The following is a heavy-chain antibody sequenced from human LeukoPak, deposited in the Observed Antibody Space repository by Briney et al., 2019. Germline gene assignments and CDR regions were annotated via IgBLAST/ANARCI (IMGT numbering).Heavy chain of an antibody. V-gene: IGHV4-39*07. Sequence: PSETLSLTCTVSGGSISSTTYYWGWIRQPPGKGLEWIGTIYYSGTTYYNPSLKSRVTISVDTSKNQFSLKLSSVTAADTAVYYCAAGRDDFWSGYSLTSDAWFDPWGQGTLVTVSS. CDR2: IYYSGTT. CDR1: GGSISSTTYY. CDR3: AAGRDDFWSGYSLTSDAWFDP. J-gene: IGHJ5*02. D-gene: IGHD3-3*01.